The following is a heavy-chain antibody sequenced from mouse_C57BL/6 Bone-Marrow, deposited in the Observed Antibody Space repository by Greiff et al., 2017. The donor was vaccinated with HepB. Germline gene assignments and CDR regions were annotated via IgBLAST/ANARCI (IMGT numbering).Heavy chain of an antibody. CDR3: ARRGVDYYDREYFDV. V-gene: IGHV1-63*01. J-gene: IGHJ1*03. Sequence: QVQLQQSGAELVRPGTSVKMSCKASGYTFTHYWIGWAKQRPGHGLEWIGDIYPGGGYTNYNEKFKGKATLTADKSSSTAYMQFSSLTSEDSAIYYCARRGVDYYDREYFDVWGTGTTVTVSS. CDR1: GYTFTHYW. D-gene: IGHD1-1*01. CDR2: IYPGGGYT.